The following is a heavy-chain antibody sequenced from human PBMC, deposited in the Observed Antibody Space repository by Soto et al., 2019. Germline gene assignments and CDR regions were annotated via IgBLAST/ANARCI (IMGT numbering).Heavy chain of an antibody. CDR1: GSTFPSST. J-gene: IGHJ4*02. V-gene: IGHV1-18*01. CDR3: AIADYGDPDY. Sequence: QVQLVQSGAEVKKPGASVKVSCKASGSTFPSSTVSWVRQAPGQGLEWMGWINAHNGNTKYAQKFQGRRTMTTETSTGTGYMELRSLRSDDTGIYFCAIADYGDPDYWGQGTLVTVSS. CDR2: INAHNGNT. D-gene: IGHD4-17*01.